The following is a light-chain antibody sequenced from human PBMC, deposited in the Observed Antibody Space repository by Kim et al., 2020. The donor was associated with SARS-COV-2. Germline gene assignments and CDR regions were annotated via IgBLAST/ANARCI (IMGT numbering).Light chain of an antibody. CDR1: KLGNKY. J-gene: IGLJ2*01. CDR2: QGT. V-gene: IGLV3-1*01. Sequence: SYELTQPPSVSVSPGQTATITCSGDKLGNKYACWYQQKPGQSPVLVIFQGTKRPSGIPDRFSVSYSRNTATLTISETQAMDEAAYYCQAWDSGSEVFGGGTKLTVL. CDR3: QAWDSGSEV.